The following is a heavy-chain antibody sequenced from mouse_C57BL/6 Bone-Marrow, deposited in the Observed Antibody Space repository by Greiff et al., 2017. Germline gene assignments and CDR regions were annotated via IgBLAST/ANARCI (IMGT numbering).Heavy chain of an antibody. J-gene: IGHJ4*01. CDR1: GFNIKDYY. Sequence: EVKLVESGAELVKPGASVKLSCTASGFNIKDYYMHWVKQRTEQGLEWIGRIDPEDGETKYAPKFQGKATITADTSSTTAYLQLSSLTSEDTAVYYCAGGFYYGSNYYAMDYWGQGTSVTVSS. V-gene: IGHV14-2*01. D-gene: IGHD1-1*01. CDR2: IDPEDGET. CDR3: AGGFYYGSNYYAMDY.